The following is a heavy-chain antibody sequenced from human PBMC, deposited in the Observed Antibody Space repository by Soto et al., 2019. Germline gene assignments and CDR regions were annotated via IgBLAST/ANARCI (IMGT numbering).Heavy chain of an antibody. D-gene: IGHD5-18*01. CDR2: ISYDGSNK. CDR1: GFTFSSYA. CDR3: ARVAQRDTAMVDY. J-gene: IGHJ4*02. V-gene: IGHV3-30-3*01. Sequence: QVQLVESGGGVVQPGRSLRLSCAASGFTFSSYAMHWVRQAPGKGLEWVAVISYDGSNKYYADSVKGRFTISRDNSKNTLYLQMNSLRAEDTAVYYCARVAQRDTAMVDYWGQGTLVTVSS.